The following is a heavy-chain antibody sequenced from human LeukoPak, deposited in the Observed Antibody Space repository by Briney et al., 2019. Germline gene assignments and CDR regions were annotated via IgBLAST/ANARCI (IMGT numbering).Heavy chain of an antibody. CDR2: IKQDGSEK. V-gene: IGHV3-7*01. J-gene: IGHJ6*03. CDR1: GFTFSSYS. Sequence: GGSLRLSCAASGFTFSSYSMNWVRQAPGKGLEWVANIKQDGSEKYYVDSVKGRFTISRDNAKNSLYLQMNSLRAEDTAVYYCARHYYDSLVVGSSYYYYMDVWGKGTTVTVSS. D-gene: IGHD3-22*01. CDR3: ARHYYDSLVVGSSYYYYMDV.